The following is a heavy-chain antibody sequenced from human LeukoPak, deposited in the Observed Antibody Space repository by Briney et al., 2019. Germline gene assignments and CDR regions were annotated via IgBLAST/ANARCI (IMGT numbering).Heavy chain of an antibody. Sequence: ASVKVSCKASGYTFTSYDINLVRQATGQGLEWMGWMNPNSGNTGYAQKFQGRVTITRNISITTAYMELSSLRSDDTAVYYCARGEGWGDYYRSLAYWGQGTLVTVSS. CDR1: GYTFTSYD. J-gene: IGHJ4*02. CDR2: MNPNSGNT. CDR3: ARGEGWGDYYRSLAY. V-gene: IGHV1-8*03. D-gene: IGHD3-3*01.